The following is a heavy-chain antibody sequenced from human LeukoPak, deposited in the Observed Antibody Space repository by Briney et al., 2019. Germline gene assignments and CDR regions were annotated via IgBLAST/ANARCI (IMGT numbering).Heavy chain of an antibody. CDR2: MWYDGSNK. CDR3: ARERSIVATFDY. D-gene: IGHD5-12*01. V-gene: IGHV3-33*01. CDR1: GFTFSSYG. J-gene: IGHJ4*02. Sequence: GGSLRLSCAASGFTFSSYGMHWVRQAPGKGLEWVAVMWYDGSNKYYADSVKGRFTISRDNSKNTLYLQMNSLRAEDTAVYYCARERSIVATFDYWGQGTLVTVSS.